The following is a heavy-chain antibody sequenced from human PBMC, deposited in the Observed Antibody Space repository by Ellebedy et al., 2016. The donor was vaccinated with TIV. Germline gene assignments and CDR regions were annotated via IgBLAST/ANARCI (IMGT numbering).Heavy chain of an antibody. V-gene: IGHV4-61*01. Sequence: SETLSLTCSVSGGSIDSGSYCWSWIRQPPGKGLEWIGYIYYSGSTNYNPSLKSRVTISVDTSKNQFSLKLSSVTAADTAVYYCAREPLWSGVDYFDYWGQGTLVTVSS. D-gene: IGHD3-10*01. J-gene: IGHJ4*02. CDR3: AREPLWSGVDYFDY. CDR1: GGSIDSGSYC. CDR2: IYYSGST.